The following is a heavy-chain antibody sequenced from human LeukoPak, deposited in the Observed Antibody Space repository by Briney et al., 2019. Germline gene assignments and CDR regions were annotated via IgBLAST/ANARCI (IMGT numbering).Heavy chain of an antibody. CDR1: GFTFSSYG. CDR2: ISYDGSNK. D-gene: IGHD1-1*01. J-gene: IGHJ4*02. CDR3: AKWNRVSDY. Sequence: GGSLRLSCAASGFTFSSYGMHWVRQAPGKGLEWVAVISYDGSNKYYADSVKGRFTISRDNSKNTLYLQMNSLRAEDTAVYYCAKWNRVSDYWGQGTLVTVSS. V-gene: IGHV3-30*18.